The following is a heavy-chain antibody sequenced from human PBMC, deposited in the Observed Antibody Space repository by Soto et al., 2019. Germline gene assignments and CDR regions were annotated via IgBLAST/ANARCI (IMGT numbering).Heavy chain of an antibody. CDR1: GFTFSSYA. D-gene: IGHD3-16*01. J-gene: IGHJ5*02. CDR3: AKDLYYYDFSLDDS. V-gene: IGHV3-30*04. Sequence: PGGSLRLSCTGSGFTFSSYAMHWVRRAPGKGLEWVAVVSYDGSIENYADSVRGRFTISRDNSKNTVFLQMNSLRVEDTAVYYCAKDLYYYDFSLDDSWGQGTLVTVSS. CDR2: VSYDGSIE.